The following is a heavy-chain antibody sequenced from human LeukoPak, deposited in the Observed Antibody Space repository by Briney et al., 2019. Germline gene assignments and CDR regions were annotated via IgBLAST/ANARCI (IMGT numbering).Heavy chain of an antibody. V-gene: IGHV3-74*01. Sequence: GGSLRLSCAASGFTFSKYWMHWVGQAPGKGLVWVSRIKTDGSYTSYADSVKGRFTISRDNAKSTLYLQMNGLRGEDTAVYYCASEEGGLDVWGQGTTVTVSS. J-gene: IGHJ6*02. CDR2: IKTDGSYT. CDR3: ASEEGGLDV. CDR1: GFTFSKYW.